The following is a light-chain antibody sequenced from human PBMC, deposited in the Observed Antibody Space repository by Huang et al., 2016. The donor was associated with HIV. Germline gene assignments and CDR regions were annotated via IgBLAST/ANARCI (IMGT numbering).Light chain of an antibody. Sequence: EIQMTQSPSTLSASVGDRVTITCRASQSITRWLAWYQQRPGKSPRLLTYKGSVLERGVPSRVSGSGSGTDFTLTISSLEPEDFATYYCQQYHDYSFLTCGGGTRVEI. CDR3: QQYHDYSFLT. CDR1: QSITRW. CDR2: KGS. J-gene: IGKJ4*01. V-gene: IGKV1-5*03.